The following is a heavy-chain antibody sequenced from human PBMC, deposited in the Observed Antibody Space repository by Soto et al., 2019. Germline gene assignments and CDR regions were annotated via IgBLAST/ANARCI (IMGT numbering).Heavy chain of an antibody. CDR2: INHSGSS. CDR3: ARVDYVWGSYRYFDY. CDR1: GGSFSGYY. Sequence: SETLSLTCAVYGGSFSGYYWSCLRQPPGKGLEWIGEINHSGSSNYNPSLKSRVTISVDTSKNQFSLKLSSVTAADTAVYYCARVDYVWGSYRYFDYWGQGTLVTVSS. V-gene: IGHV4-34*01. D-gene: IGHD3-16*02. J-gene: IGHJ4*02.